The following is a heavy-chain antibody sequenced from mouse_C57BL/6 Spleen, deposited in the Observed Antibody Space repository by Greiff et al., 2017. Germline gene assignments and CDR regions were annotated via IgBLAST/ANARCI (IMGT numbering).Heavy chain of an antibody. CDR1: GYTFTDYY. Sequence: EVQLQQSGPELVKPGASVKISCKASGYTFTDYYMNWVKQSHGKSLEWIGDINPNNGGTSYNQKFKGKATLTVDKSSSTAYMELRSLTSEAAAVYYCASLRYFDYWGQGTTLTVSS. CDR2: INPNNGGT. V-gene: IGHV1-26*01. CDR3: ASLRYFDY. J-gene: IGHJ2*01.